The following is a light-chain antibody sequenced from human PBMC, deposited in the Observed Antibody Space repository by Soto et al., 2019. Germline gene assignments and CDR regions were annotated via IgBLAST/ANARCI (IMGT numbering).Light chain of an antibody. CDR1: ISDVGGYNH. J-gene: IGLJ3*02. CDR3: SSYTSISTVV. Sequence: QSVLTQPASVSGSPGQSIAISCTGTISDVGGYNHVSWYQQHPGKAPKLMIYDVSYRPSGVSNRFSGSKSGNTASLTISGLQAEDEANYYCSSYTSISTVVFGGGTKLTVL. V-gene: IGLV2-14*01. CDR2: DVS.